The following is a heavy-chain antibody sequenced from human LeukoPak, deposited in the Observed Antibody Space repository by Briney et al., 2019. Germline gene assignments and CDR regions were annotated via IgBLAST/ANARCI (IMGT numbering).Heavy chain of an antibody. D-gene: IGHD3-22*01. CDR3: AQGSHYDSSGYYRFDY. J-gene: IGHJ4*02. V-gene: IGHV3-33*06. Sequence: PGRSLRLSCAASGFTFSSYGMHWVRQAPGKGLEWVSVIWYDGSNKYYADSVKGRFTISRDNSKNTLYLQMNSLRAEDTAVYYCAQGSHYDSSGYYRFDYWGQGTLVTVSS. CDR1: GFTFSSYG. CDR2: IWYDGSNK.